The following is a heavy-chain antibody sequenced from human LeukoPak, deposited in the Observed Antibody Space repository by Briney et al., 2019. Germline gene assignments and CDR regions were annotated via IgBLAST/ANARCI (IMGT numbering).Heavy chain of an antibody. Sequence: GGSLRLSCATSGFFFSSHGLHWVRQAPGKGLEWVVVISYDGSNKYYADSVKGRFTISRDNSKNTLYLQMNSLRAEDTAVYYCAKSSSSWYYFDYWGQGALVTVSS. V-gene: IGHV3-30*18. D-gene: IGHD6-13*01. CDR3: AKSSSSWYYFDY. CDR1: GFFFSSHG. J-gene: IGHJ4*02. CDR2: ISYDGSNK.